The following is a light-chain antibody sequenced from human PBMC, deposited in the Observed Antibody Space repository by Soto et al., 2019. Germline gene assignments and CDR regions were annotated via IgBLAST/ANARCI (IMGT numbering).Light chain of an antibody. J-gene: IGKJ4*01. CDR2: AAS. V-gene: IGKV1-39*01. Sequence: DFQMTQSPSSLSASVGDRVTITCRASQSVTTYLNWYQQRPGKAPNLLIYAASNLQNGVPSRFNGSGSGTDFTLTIRGLQPEVSATYFWQQTYSIPPLTGGGGPKVQIK. CDR3: QQTYSIPPLT. CDR1: QSVTTY.